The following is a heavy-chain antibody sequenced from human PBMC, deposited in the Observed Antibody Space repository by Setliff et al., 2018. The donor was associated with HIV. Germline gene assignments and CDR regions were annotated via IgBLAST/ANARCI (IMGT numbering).Heavy chain of an antibody. J-gene: IGHJ5*02. CDR2: VTNTGDT. CDR3: AKGSGPPWFDP. CDR1: GDSINTPFW. V-gene: IGHV4-4*07. D-gene: IGHD3-3*01. Sequence: SETLSLTCTVSGDSINTPFWWSWIRQPAGKGLEWIGRVTNTGDTSYNPSPKSRVTISMDTSKNLFSLKLTSVTAADTAVYFCAKGSGPPWFDPWGQGTLVTVSS.